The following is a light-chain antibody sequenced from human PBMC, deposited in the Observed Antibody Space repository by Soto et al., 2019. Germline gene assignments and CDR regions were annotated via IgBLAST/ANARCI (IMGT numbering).Light chain of an antibody. V-gene: IGKV1-5*01. CDR1: QSISSW. Sequence: DIQMTQSPSTLSASVGDRVTITCRASQSISSWLAWYQQKPGKAPKLLIYDASSLESGVPSRFSGSGSGTEFTLTISSLQPADFETYYYQQYNSYPWTCGQGTEVEIK. CDR2: DAS. CDR3: QQYNSYPWT. J-gene: IGKJ1*01.